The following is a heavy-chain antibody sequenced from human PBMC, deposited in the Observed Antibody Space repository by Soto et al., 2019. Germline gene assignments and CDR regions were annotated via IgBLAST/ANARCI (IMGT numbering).Heavy chain of an antibody. CDR1: GFTFSSYS. D-gene: IGHD3-16*02. Sequence: GGSLRLSCAASGFTFSSYSMNWVRQAPGKGLEWVSYISSSSSTIYYADSVKGRFTISRDNAKNSLYLQMNSLRAEDTAVYYCARDSLHLGELSFSAFDIWGQGTMVTVSS. J-gene: IGHJ3*02. CDR3: ARDSLHLGELSFSAFDI. V-gene: IGHV3-48*01. CDR2: ISSSSSTI.